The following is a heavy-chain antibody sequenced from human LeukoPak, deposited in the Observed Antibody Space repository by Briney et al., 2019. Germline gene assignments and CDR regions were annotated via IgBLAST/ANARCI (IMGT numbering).Heavy chain of an antibody. Sequence: ASVKVSCKASGYTFTSYDINWVRQATGQGLEWMGWMNPNSGNTGYAQKFQGRVTMTRNTSISTAYMELNSLRAEDTAVYYCARELWDSYGKFDYWGQGTLVTVSS. CDR3: ARELWDSYGKFDY. D-gene: IGHD5-18*01. V-gene: IGHV1-8*01. CDR1: GYTFTSYD. J-gene: IGHJ4*02. CDR2: MNPNSGNT.